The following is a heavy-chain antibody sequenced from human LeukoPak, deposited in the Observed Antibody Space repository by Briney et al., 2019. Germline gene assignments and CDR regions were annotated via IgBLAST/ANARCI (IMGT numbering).Heavy chain of an antibody. Sequence: APVKVSCRASGYTFTGYYMHWVRQAPGQGLEWMGWINPNSGGTNYAQKFQGRVTMTRDTSISTAYMELSRLRSDDTAVYYCARDSAIMGALFDYWGQGTLVTVSS. V-gene: IGHV1-2*02. CDR3: ARDSAIMGALFDY. CDR1: GYTFTGYY. CDR2: INPNSGGT. D-gene: IGHD1-26*01. J-gene: IGHJ4*02.